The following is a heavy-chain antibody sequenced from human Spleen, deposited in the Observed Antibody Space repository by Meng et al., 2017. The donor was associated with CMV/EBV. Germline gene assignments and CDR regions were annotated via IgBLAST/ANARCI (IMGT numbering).Heavy chain of an antibody. CDR1: GFTFSSYA. CDR3: ARDSSYGPPVRGMDV. J-gene: IGHJ6*02. Sequence: GESLKISCAASGFTFSSYAMSWVRQAPGKGLEWVSAISGSGGSTYYADSVKGRFTISRDNSKNTLYLQMNSLRAEDTAVYYCARDSSYGPPVRGMDVWGQGTTVTVSS. CDR2: ISGSGGST. V-gene: IGHV3-23*01. D-gene: IGHD3-10*01.